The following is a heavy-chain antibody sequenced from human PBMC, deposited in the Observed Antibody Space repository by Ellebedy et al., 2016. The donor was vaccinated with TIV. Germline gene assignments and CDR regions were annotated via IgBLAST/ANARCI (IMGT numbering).Heavy chain of an antibody. V-gene: IGHV3-30-3*01. CDR2: ISYDGSNK. CDR3: ARARDYYDSSGFDS. D-gene: IGHD3-22*01. J-gene: IGHJ5*01. CDR1: GFTFSSYA. Sequence: GESLKISCAASGFTFSSYAMHWVRQAPGKGLEWVAVISYDGSNKYYADSVKGRFTISRDNAKNSLFLQMNSLRAEDTAVYHCARARDYYDSSGFDSWGQGTLVIVSS.